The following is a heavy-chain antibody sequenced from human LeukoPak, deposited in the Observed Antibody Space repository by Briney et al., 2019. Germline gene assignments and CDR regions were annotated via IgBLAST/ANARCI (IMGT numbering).Heavy chain of an antibody. CDR1: GYTLTSYA. D-gene: IGHD3-3*01. J-gene: IGHJ5*02. CDR3: ARGGDFWSGYYWANWFDP. CDR2: INTGNGNT. Sequence: ASVKVSCKASGYTLTSYAIHWVRQAPGQRPEWMGWINTGNGNTKYSQKFQGRVTITRDTSANTAYMELSSLRFEDTAVYYCARGGDFWSGYYWANWFDPWGQGTLVTVSS. V-gene: IGHV1-3*04.